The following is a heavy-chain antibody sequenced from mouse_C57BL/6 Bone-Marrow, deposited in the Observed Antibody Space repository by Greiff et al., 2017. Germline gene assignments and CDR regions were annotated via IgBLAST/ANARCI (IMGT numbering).Heavy chain of an antibody. Sequence: VQLKQSGPELVKPGASVKMSCKASGYTFTDYYMHWVKQKPGKGLEWIGEIYPGSGNTYYNEKFKGKATLTADTSSSTAYMQLSSLTSEDSAVYFCARYYGSSYVYWGQGTTLTVSS. CDR3: RYYGSSYVY. V-gene: IGHV1-83*01. CDR1: YTFTDYYM. CDR2: YPGSGNTY. D-gene: IGHD1-1*01. J-gene: IGHJ2*01.